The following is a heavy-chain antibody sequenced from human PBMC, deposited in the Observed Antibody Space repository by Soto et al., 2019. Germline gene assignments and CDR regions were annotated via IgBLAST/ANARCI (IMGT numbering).Heavy chain of an antibody. CDR1: GFTFSNAW. J-gene: IGHJ4*02. Sequence: GGSLRLSCAASGFTFSNAWMSWVRQAPGKGLEWVGRIKSKTDGGTTDYAAPVKGRFTISRDDSKNTLYLQMNSLKTEDTAVYYCSTGHSNSWLFDYWGQGTLVTVSS. V-gene: IGHV3-15*01. D-gene: IGHD6-13*01. CDR2: IKSKTDGGTT. CDR3: STGHSNSWLFDY.